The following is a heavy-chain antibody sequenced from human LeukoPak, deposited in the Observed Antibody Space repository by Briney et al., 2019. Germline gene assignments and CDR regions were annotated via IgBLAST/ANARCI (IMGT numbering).Heavy chain of an antibody. V-gene: IGHV3-23*01. CDR2: ISGSGGST. Sequence: GGTLRLSCAASGFTFSSYGMSWVRQAPGKGLEWVSAISGSGGSTYYADSVKGRFTISRDNSKNTLYLQMNSLRAEDTAVYYCAKSITMIVVDNFDYWGQGTLVTVSS. D-gene: IGHD3-22*01. CDR3: AKSITMIVVDNFDY. CDR1: GFTFSSYG. J-gene: IGHJ4*02.